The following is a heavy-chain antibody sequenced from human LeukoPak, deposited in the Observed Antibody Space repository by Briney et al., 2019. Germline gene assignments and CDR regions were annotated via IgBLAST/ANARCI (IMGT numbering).Heavy chain of an antibody. D-gene: IGHD3-22*01. CDR1: GGSIIGSTPY. CDR3: ARGYDY. V-gene: IGHV4-39*01. J-gene: IGHJ4*02. CDR2: INYSGST. Sequence: SETLSLTCTVSGGSIIGSTPYWGWTRQPPGKGLDWIGIINYSGSTYYNPSLRSRVTISVDTSKNQFSLKLNSVTASDTAVYYCARGYDYWGQGTLVTVSS.